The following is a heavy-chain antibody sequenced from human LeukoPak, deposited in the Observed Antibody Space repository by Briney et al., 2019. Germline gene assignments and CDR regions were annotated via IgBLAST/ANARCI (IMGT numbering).Heavy chain of an antibody. Sequence: PGGSLRLSCSASGFTFGDYAMSWVRQAPGKGLEWVGFIRSKTYGGATEYVASVKGRFTISRDDSKSIACLQMNSLKTEDTAMYYCTRAYYDVLPGDRWGQGTLVTASS. CDR1: GFTFGDYA. CDR2: IRSKTYGGAT. V-gene: IGHV3-49*04. D-gene: IGHD3-9*01. CDR3: TRAYYDVLPGDR. J-gene: IGHJ5*02.